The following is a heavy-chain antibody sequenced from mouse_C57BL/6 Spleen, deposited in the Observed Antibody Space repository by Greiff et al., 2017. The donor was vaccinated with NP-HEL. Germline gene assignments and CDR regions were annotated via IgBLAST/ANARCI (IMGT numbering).Heavy chain of an antibody. CDR2: IRNKANGYTT. V-gene: IGHV7-3*01. CDR3: ARSSTAGAMDY. J-gene: IGHJ4*01. Sequence: DVHLVESGGGLVQPGGSLSLSCAASGFTFTDYYMSWVRQPPGKALEWLGFIRNKANGYTTEYSASVKGRFTISRDNSQSILYLQMNALRAEDSATYYCARSSTAGAMDYWGQGTSVTVSS. D-gene: IGHD1-2*01. CDR1: GFTFTDYY.